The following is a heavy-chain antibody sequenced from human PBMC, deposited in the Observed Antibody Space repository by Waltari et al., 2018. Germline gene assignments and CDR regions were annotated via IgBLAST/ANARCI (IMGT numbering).Heavy chain of an antibody. V-gene: IGHV1-69*01. Sequence: QVQLVQSGAEVKKPGSSVKVSCQASGGTFSSSALSWVRQAPGQGLEWMGGIIPIFGTANYAQKFQGRVTITADESTSTAYMELSSLRSEDTAVYYCAREVGQWLVRGWFDPWGQGTLVTVSS. D-gene: IGHD6-19*01. CDR2: IIPIFGTA. CDR1: GGTFSSSA. CDR3: AREVGQWLVRGWFDP. J-gene: IGHJ5*02.